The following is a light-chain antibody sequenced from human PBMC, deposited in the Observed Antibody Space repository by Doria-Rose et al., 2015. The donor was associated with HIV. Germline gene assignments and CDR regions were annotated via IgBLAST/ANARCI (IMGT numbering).Light chain of an antibody. CDR3: CSYAGSSTFLV. V-gene: IGLV2-23*02. CDR2: DVS. CDR1: VGGYNY. J-gene: IGLJ2*01. Sequence: VGGYNYVSWYQQHQGKAPKLMIYDVSKRPSGVSNRFSGSKSGNTASLTISRLQAEDGADYYCCSYAGSSTFLVFGGGTKLTVL.